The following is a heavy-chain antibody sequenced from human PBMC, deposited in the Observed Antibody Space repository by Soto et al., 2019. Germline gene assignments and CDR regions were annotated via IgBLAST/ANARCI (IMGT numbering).Heavy chain of an antibody. Sequence: QVQLVQSGAEVKKPGSSVKVSCKASGGTFSSYAISWVRQAPGQGLEWMGGIIPIFGTANYAQKFQGRVTITADETTRRAYMELSSLRSEDTAVYYCSRDQTSSGDYGPNYAFDIWGQGTMVTVSS. CDR1: GGTFSSYA. V-gene: IGHV1-69*12. J-gene: IGHJ3*02. D-gene: IGHD3-22*01. CDR2: IIPIFGTA. CDR3: SRDQTSSGDYGPNYAFDI.